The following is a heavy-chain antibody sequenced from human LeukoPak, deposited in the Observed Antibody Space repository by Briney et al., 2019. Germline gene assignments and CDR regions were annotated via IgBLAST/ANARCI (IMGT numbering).Heavy chain of an antibody. J-gene: IGHJ2*01. Sequence: RSLRLSCAASGFTFSNYDIHWVRQVTGKGLEWVSSIDTAGDTYYPGSVKGRFTISRENAKNSVYLQMNTLRVGDTAVYYCAREVRESGLRYFDLWVRGTLATVSS. D-gene: IGHD2-15*01. CDR3: AREVRESGLRYFDL. CDR1: GFTFSNYD. V-gene: IGHV3-13*04. CDR2: IDTAGDT.